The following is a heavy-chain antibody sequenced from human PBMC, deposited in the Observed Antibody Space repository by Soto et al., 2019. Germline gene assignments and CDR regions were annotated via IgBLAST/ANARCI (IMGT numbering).Heavy chain of an antibody. CDR3: ARVVVAAIFGGDWFDP. Sequence: QVQLVQSGAEVKKPGSSVKVSCKASGGTFSSYTISWVRQAPGQGLEWMGRIIPILGIANYAQKFQGRVTITAEKSTSTAYMELSSLRSEDTAVYYCARVVVAAIFGGDWFDPWGQGTLVTVSS. CDR1: GGTFSSYT. V-gene: IGHV1-69*02. CDR2: IIPILGIA. D-gene: IGHD2-15*01. J-gene: IGHJ5*02.